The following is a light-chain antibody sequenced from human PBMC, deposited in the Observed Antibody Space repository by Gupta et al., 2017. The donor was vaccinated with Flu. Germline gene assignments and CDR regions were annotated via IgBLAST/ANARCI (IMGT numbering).Light chain of an antibody. CDR1: QSVSSY. Sequence: EIVLTQSPATLSLSPGERATLSCRASQSVSSYLAWYQQKPGQAPRLLIYDVSNRDTGIPARFSGSGYGKDLTLTISSREQEDFAVYYCQQRSNWPMVTFGHGTKVDIK. CDR2: DVS. V-gene: IGKV3-11*01. CDR3: QQRSNWPMVT. J-gene: IGKJ3*01.